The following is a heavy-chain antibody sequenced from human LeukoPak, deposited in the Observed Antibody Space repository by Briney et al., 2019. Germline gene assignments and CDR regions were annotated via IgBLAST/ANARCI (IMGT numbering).Heavy chain of an antibody. Sequence: ASVKVSCKASGGTFSSHEISWVRQAPGQGLEWMGGIIPIFGTANYAQKFQGRVTITADESTSTAYMELSSLRSEDTAVYYCARVYSSGWYEADYWGQGTLVTVSS. CDR3: ARVYSSGWYEADY. J-gene: IGHJ4*02. CDR1: GGTFSSHE. V-gene: IGHV1-69*13. D-gene: IGHD6-19*01. CDR2: IIPIFGTA.